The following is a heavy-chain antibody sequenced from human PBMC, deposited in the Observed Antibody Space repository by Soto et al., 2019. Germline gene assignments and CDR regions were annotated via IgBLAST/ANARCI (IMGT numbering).Heavy chain of an antibody. CDR1: GGSFKSGSYS. V-gene: IGHV4-61*01. Sequence: SETLSLTCTVSGGSFKSGSYSWSWIRQPPGKGLEWIGYVYHTGRTGYNPSLKSRVSISMDTSKNQFSLNLDSVTAADTAVYFCARDFAYFDSWGQGTLVTVSS. D-gene: IGHD3-3*01. J-gene: IGHJ4*02. CDR3: ARDFAYFDS. CDR2: VYHTGRT.